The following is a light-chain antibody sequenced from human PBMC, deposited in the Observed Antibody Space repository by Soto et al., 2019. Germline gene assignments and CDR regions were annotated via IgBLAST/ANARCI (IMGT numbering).Light chain of an antibody. CDR1: SSNIGSNY. CDR2: RNN. V-gene: IGLV1-47*01. Sequence: QSVLTQPPSASGTPGQRVTISCSGSSSNIGSNYVYWYQQLPGTAPKLLISRNNQRPSGVPDRFSGSKSGTSASLAISGLRSEDEADYHCAAWDDSLSGTYVFGTGTKLTVL. J-gene: IGLJ1*01. CDR3: AAWDDSLSGTYV.